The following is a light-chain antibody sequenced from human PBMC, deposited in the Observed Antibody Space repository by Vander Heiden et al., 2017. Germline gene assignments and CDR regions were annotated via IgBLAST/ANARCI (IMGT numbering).Light chain of an antibody. CDR1: DIGNKR. CDR2: DDS. Sequence: SYVLTQPPSVSVAPGQTARIPCAGNDIGNKRVHGHQQRPGQAPVLVVYDDSDRASGIPERVSGSNSENMATLTITRVEAGDEADYYCQVWDNAFDRVIFGGGTKLTVL. CDR3: QVWDNAFDRVI. J-gene: IGLJ2*01. V-gene: IGLV3-21*02.